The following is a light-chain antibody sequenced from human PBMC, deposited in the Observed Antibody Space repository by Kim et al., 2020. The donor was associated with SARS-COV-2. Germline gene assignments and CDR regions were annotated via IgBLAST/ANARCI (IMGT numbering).Light chain of an antibody. CDR2: QDS. Sequence: VAPEQTARITGSGDKLGDTYACWYQQKPGQSPVLVIYQDSKRPSGIPERFSGSNSGNTATLTISGTQAMDEADYYCQAWDSSYVVFGGGTQLTVL. CDR3: QAWDSSYVV. J-gene: IGLJ2*01. V-gene: IGLV3-1*01. CDR1: KLGDTY.